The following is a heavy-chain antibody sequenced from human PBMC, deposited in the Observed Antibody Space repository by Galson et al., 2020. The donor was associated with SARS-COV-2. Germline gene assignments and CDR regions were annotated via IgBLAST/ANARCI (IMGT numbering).Heavy chain of an antibody. Sequence: GGSLRLSCAASGFTFSSYGMHWVRQAPGKGLEWVAVIWYDGSNKYYADSVKGRFTISRDNSKNTLYLQMNSLRAEDTAVYYCAKEIFPGMGSDYWGQGTLVTVSS. V-gene: IGHV3-33*06. CDR1: GFTFSSYG. J-gene: IGHJ4*02. D-gene: IGHD3-3*01. CDR3: AKEIFPGMGSDY. CDR2: IWYDGSNK.